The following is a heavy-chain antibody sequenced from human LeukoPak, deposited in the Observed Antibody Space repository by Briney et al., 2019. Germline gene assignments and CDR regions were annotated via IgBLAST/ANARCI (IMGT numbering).Heavy chain of an antibody. CDR2: IYYSGSA. Sequence: SETLSLTCTVSGGSIRSYYWSWIRQPPGKGLEWIGYIYYSGSANYNSSLKSRVTISVDTSKNQFSLKLSSVTAADTAVYYCARHVGTIVVPSAPLHYYYGMDVWGQGTTVTVSS. CDR3: ARHVGTIVVPSAPLHYYYGMDV. CDR1: GGSIRSYY. V-gene: IGHV4-59*08. J-gene: IGHJ6*02. D-gene: IGHD2-2*01.